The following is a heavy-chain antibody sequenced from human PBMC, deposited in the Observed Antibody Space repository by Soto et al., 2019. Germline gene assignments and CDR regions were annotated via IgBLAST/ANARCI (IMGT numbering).Heavy chain of an antibody. Sequence: EVQLVESVGDLLQPGRSLRLSCTASGFTLGDYAMSWFRQPPGMGLEWVSFIRSKSYGGTTEYAASVKGRFTISRAASKRIAYLQMNSLKTEDTAVYYCTRFVLGTAGVSDYWGQGTLVTVSS. CDR3: TRFVLGTAGVSDY. CDR2: IRSKSYGGTT. J-gene: IGHJ4*02. D-gene: IGHD2-8*01. CDR1: GFTLGDYA. V-gene: IGHV3-49*03.